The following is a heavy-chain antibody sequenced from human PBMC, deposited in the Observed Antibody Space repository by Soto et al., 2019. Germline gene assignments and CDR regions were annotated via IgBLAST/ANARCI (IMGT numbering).Heavy chain of an antibody. CDR1: GYTFTSYG. Sequence: ASVKVSCKASGYTFTSYGISWVRQAPGQGLEWMGWISAYNGNTNYAQKLQGRVTMTTDTSTSTAYMELRSLRSDDTAVYYCARDTHYDFWSGWHTYYYYYYMDGWGKGTTVTVSS. V-gene: IGHV1-18*01. CDR2: ISAYNGNT. D-gene: IGHD3-3*01. J-gene: IGHJ6*03. CDR3: ARDTHYDFWSGWHTYYYYYYMDG.